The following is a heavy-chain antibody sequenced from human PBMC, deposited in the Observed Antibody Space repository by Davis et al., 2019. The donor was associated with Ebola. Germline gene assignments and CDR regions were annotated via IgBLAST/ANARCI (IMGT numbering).Heavy chain of an antibody. D-gene: IGHD3-3*01. CDR1: GFVFRNYV. Sequence: PGGSLRLSCAASGFVFRNYVMSWVRQAPGKGLEWVSTLGTSADTYYADSVKGRFTMSRDNSRNTLSLQMNSLRVEDTAVYYCARDFDFWSDYPARQQHRQYRFYYSGLDVWGKGTTVTVSS. V-gene: IGHV3-23*01. CDR3: ARDFDFWSDYPARQQHRQYRFYYSGLDV. J-gene: IGHJ6*04. CDR2: LGTSADT.